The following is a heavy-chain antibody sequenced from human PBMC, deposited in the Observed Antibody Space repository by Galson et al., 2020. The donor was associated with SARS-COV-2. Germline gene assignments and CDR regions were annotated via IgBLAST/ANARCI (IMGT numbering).Heavy chain of an antibody. V-gene: IGHV3-9*01. D-gene: IGHD3-9*01. CDR1: GFTFDDYA. J-gene: IGHJ6*02. CDR2: ISWNSGSI. Sequence: GGSLRLSCAASGFTFDDYAMHWVRQAPGKGLEWVSGISWNSGSIGYADSVKGRFTISRDNAKNSLYLQMNSLRAEDTALYYCAKDISTGYSYYYGMDVWGQGTTVTVSS. CDR3: AKDISTGYSYYYGMDV.